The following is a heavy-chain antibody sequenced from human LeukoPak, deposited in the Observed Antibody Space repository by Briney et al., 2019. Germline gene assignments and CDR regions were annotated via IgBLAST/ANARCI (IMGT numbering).Heavy chain of an antibody. CDR3: ARQDGSGSYPIDY. CDR1: GGSISSYY. Sequence: KPSETLSLTCTVSGGSISSYYWTWIRQPPGKGLEWIGYIYNSGTTSYNPSLKSRVTISVDTSKNQFSLRLSSVTAADTAVYYCARQDGSGSYPIDYWGQGTLVTVSS. J-gene: IGHJ4*02. D-gene: IGHD3-10*01. CDR2: IYNSGTT. V-gene: IGHV4-59*08.